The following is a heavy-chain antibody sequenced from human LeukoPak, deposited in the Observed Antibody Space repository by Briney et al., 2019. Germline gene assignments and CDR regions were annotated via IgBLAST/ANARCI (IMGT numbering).Heavy chain of an antibody. J-gene: IGHJ6*02. V-gene: IGHV3-74*01. Sequence: GGSLRLSCAASGFTLSNYWMHWVRQAPGKGLVWVSRINADGSSASYADSVKGRFTISRDNAKSTPYLQMNSLRAEDTAMYYCARDYGRSRDYGMDVWGQGTTVTVSS. CDR3: ARDYGRSRDYGMDV. D-gene: IGHD3-10*01. CDR2: INADGSSA. CDR1: GFTLSNYW.